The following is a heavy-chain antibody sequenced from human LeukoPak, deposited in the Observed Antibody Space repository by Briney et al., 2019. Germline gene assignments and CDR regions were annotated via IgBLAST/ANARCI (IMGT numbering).Heavy chain of an antibody. CDR2: IHYSGST. V-gene: IGHV4-59*01. CDR1: GGSISSYY. Sequence: PSETLSLTCTVSGGSISSYYWSWIRQSPGKGLEWIGYIHYSGSTNYNPSLKSRVTISIDTSKNQFSLKLSSVTAADTAVYYCARGRSGEMATINYYWGQGTLVTVSS. CDR3: ARGRSGEMATINYY. D-gene: IGHD5-24*01. J-gene: IGHJ4*02.